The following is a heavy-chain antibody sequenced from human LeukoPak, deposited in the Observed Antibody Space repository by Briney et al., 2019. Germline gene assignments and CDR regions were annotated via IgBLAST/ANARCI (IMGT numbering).Heavy chain of an antibody. CDR2: IRSGGDVT. D-gene: IGHD2-21*01. Sequence: GGSLRLSCAASGFTFSSFPMSWVRQVLGKGLQWVSAIRSGGDVTYYADSVKGRFTVSRDNSKNTLYLQLNSLRPEDTAVYYCAKELIVAPTGPVGFEYWGQGTLVTVSS. CDR3: AKELIVAPTGPVGFEY. J-gene: IGHJ4*02. V-gene: IGHV3-23*01. CDR1: GFTFSSFP.